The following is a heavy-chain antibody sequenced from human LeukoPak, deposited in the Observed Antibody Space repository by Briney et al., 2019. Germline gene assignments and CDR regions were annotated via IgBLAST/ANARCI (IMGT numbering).Heavy chain of an antibody. D-gene: IGHD6-13*01. J-gene: IGHJ4*02. V-gene: IGHV3-33*08. CDR2: IWYDGSNK. CDR3: ARAGGSAAAGPRFDY. Sequence: GGSLRLSCAASGFTVNSNHMSWVRQAPGKGLEWVAVIWYDGSNKYYADSVKGRFTISRDNSKNTLYLQMNSLRAEDTAVYYCARAGGSAAAGPRFDYWGQGTLATVSS. CDR1: GFTVNSNH.